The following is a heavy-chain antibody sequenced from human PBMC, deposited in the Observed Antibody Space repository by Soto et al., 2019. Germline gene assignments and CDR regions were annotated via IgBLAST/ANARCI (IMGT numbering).Heavy chain of an antibody. CDR3: ARGSEHIGFVH. CDR1: GFTVSSNY. Sequence: EVQLVESGGNLIHPGGSLTLSCAASGFTVSSNYMSWVRQAPGKGLEWVSLIYTGGDTYYADFVKGRFAIYKDNSKNTLYLQMTSQKNEDTAVYYCARGSEHIGFVHWGQGTMVTVSS. CDR2: IYTGGDT. J-gene: IGHJ4*02. D-gene: IGHD6-19*01. V-gene: IGHV3-53*01.